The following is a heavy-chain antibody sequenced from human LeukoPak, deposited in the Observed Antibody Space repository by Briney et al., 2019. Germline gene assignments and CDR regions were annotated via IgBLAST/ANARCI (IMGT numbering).Heavy chain of an antibody. V-gene: IGHV1-46*01. CDR3: ARGRRIAVTRDNWFDP. J-gene: IGHJ5*02. Sequence: ASVKVSCKASGGTFSSYAISWVRQAPGQGLEWMGIINPSGGSTSYAQKFQGRVTMTRDTSTSTVYMELSSLRSEDTAVYYCARGRRIAVTRDNWFDPWGQGTLVTVSS. D-gene: IGHD6-19*01. CDR1: GGTFSSYA. CDR2: INPSGGST.